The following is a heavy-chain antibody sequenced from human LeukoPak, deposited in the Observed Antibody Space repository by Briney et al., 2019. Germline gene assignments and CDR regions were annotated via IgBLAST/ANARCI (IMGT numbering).Heavy chain of an antibody. V-gene: IGHV3-48*01. J-gene: IGHJ4*02. CDR3: ARGRPVDC. CDR1: GFTFSTHN. CDR2: ISSSSSTI. Sequence: PGGSLRLSCAASGFTFSTHNMNWVRQAPGKGLEWVSYISSSSSTIYCADSVKGRFTISRDNAKNSLYLQMNSLRAEDTAVYYCARGRPVDCWGQGTLVTVSS.